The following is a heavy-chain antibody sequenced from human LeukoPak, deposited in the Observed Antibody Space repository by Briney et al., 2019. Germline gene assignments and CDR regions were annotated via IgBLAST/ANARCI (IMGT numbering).Heavy chain of an antibody. CDR2: IIPIFGTA. D-gene: IGHD3-10*01. CDR1: GGTFSSYA. Sequence: PRASVKVSCKASGGTFSSYAISWVRQAPGQGLEWMGGIIPIFGTANYAQKFQGRVTITADKSTSTAYMELTNPRSEDTAVYYCARSQFGAGVYFDFWGQGTPVTVSS. V-gene: IGHV1-69*06. J-gene: IGHJ4*02. CDR3: ARSQFGAGVYFDF.